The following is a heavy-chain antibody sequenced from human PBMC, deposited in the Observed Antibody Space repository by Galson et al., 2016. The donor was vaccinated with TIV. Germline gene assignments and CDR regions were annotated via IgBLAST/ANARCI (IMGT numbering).Heavy chain of an antibody. D-gene: IGHD3-16*01. Sequence: TASGVTLSSYAISWVRQAPGQGLEWMGGIIPIFGTPNYAQKFQGRVTITADESTTTTYMELSSLRSEDTAVYYCAGRVMPALPYYYCGLDVWGQGTTVTVSS. CDR2: IIPIFGTP. CDR3: AGRVMPALPYYYCGLDV. CDR1: GVTLSSYA. J-gene: IGHJ6*02. V-gene: IGHV1-69*01.